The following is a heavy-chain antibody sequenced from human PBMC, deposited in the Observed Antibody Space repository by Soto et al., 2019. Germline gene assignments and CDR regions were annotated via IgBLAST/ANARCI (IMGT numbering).Heavy chain of an antibody. J-gene: IGHJ5*02. CDR3: ASSSAEGAAPPNWFDP. D-gene: IGHD3-16*01. V-gene: IGHV1-69*06. CDR2: IIPIFGTA. CDR1: GGTFSSYA. Sequence: SVKVSCKASGGTFSSYAISWVRQAPGQGLEWMGGIIPIFGTANYAQKFQGRVTITADKSTSTAYMELSSLRSEDTAVYYCASSSAEGAAPPNWFDPWGQGTLVTV.